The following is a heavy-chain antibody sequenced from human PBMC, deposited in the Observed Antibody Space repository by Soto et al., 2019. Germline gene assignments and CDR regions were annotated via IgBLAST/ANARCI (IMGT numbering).Heavy chain of an antibody. CDR2: ISTYNGNT. CDR3: ARVYCANGVCYLPDY. V-gene: IGHV1-18*01. CDR1: GYTFTTYG. J-gene: IGHJ4*02. D-gene: IGHD2-8*01. Sequence: QVQLVQCGAEVKKPGASVKVSCKASGYTFTTYGISWVRHAPEQGLEWMGWISTYNGNTYYTQKLQGRVTMTADTSTNTAYMELTSLQSDDTAVYYCARVYCANGVCYLPDYWGQGTLVPVSS.